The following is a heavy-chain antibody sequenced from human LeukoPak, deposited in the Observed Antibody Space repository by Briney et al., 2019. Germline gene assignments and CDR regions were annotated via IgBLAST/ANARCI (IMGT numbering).Heavy chain of an antibody. D-gene: IGHD7-27*01. Sequence: GGSLRLYCVASGFTFSIYTMSWVRQAPGKGLEWVSSITSSSSSMYSADSVKGRLTISRDNAKNSLYLQMSSLRAEDTAVYYCARDLAWGGYWGQGTLVTVSS. CDR3: ARDLAWGGY. V-gene: IGHV3-21*01. J-gene: IGHJ4*02. CDR1: GFTFSIYT. CDR2: ITSSSSSM.